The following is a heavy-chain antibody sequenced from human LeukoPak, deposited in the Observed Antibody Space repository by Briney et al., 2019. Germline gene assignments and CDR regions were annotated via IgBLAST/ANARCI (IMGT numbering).Heavy chain of an antibody. CDR1: GFTFSSYA. V-gene: IGHV3-23*01. CDR2: ISGSGGST. CDR3: AKVELRYFDWLLRRGAFDY. Sequence: GSLRLSCAASGFTFSSYAMSWVRQAPGKGLEWVSAISGSGGSTYYADSVKGRFTISRDNSKNTLYLQMNSLRAEDTAVYYCAKVELRYFDWLLRRGAFDYWGQGTLVTVSS. J-gene: IGHJ4*02. D-gene: IGHD3-9*01.